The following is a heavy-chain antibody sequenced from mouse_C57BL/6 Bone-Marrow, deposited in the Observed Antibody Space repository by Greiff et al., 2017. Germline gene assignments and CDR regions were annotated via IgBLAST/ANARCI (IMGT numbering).Heavy chain of an antibody. CDR1: GFTFSDAW. V-gene: IGHV6-6*01. Sequence: EVKLMESGGGLVQPGGSMKLSYAASGFTFSDAWMDWVRQSPEKGLEWVAEIRNKANNHATYYAESVKGRFTISRDDSKSSVYLQMNSLRAEDTGIYYCTRRAGYWYFDVWGTGTTVTVSS. CDR3: TRRAGYWYFDV. J-gene: IGHJ1*03. CDR2: IRNKANNHAT. D-gene: IGHD3-3*01.